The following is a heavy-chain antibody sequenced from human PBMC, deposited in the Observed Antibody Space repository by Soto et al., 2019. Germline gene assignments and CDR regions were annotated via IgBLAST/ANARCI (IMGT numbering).Heavy chain of an antibody. V-gene: IGHV4-34*01. CDR2: INHSGST. CDR3: ARRTSCYFCYYYYMDV. Sequence: KPSETPSLTCAVYWGSFSGYYLSWIRPPPGKGLEWIGEINHSGSTNYNPSLKSRVTISVDTSKNQFSLKLSSVTAADTAVYYCARRTSCYFCYYYYMDVWGKGTTDTFSS. D-gene: IGHD2-2*01. CDR1: WGSFSGYY. J-gene: IGHJ6*03.